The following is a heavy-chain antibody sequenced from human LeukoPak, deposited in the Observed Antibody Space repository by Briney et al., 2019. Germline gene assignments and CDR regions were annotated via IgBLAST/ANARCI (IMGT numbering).Heavy chain of an antibody. D-gene: IGHD3-9*01. J-gene: IGHJ4*02. CDR3: AREGGEYYDILTGYDEYYFDY. V-gene: IGHV4-31*03. CDR2: IYYSGST. CDR1: GGSISSGGYY. Sequence: SETLSLTCTVSGGSISSGGYYWSWIRQHPGKGLEWIGYIYYSGSTYYNPSLKSRVTISVDTSKNQFSLKLSSVTAADTAVYYCAREGGEYYDILTGYDEYYFDYWGQGTLVTVSS.